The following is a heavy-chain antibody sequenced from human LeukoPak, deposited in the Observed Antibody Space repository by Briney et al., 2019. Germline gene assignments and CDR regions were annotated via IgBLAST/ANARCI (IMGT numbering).Heavy chain of an antibody. Sequence: GGSLRLSCAASGFTFSNYTMNWVRQAPGKGLEWVSSISSSSSYIYYADSVKGRFTISRDNAKNSLYLQMNSLRAEDTAVYYCAREAVTTMGALDYWGQGTLVTVSS. J-gene: IGHJ4*02. CDR2: ISSSSSYI. CDR3: AREAVTTMGALDY. D-gene: IGHD4-17*01. CDR1: GFTFSNYT. V-gene: IGHV3-21*01.